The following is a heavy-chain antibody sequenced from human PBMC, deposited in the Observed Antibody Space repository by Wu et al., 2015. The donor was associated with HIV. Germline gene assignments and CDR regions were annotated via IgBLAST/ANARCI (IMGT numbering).Heavy chain of an antibody. D-gene: IGHD5-18*01. Sequence: QVQLVQSGAEVKKPGSSVKVSCKASGGTFSSYAISWVRQAPGQGLEWMGGIIPIFGTANYAQKFQGRVTITADESTSTAYMELSSLRSEDTAVYYCARVLGEFDDVDTAMVTYYYYYYMDVWGQRDHGHRLL. J-gene: IGHJ6*03. V-gene: IGHV1-69*01. CDR2: IIPIFGTA. CDR3: ARVLGEFDDVDTAMVTYYYYYYMDV. CDR1: GGTFSSYA.